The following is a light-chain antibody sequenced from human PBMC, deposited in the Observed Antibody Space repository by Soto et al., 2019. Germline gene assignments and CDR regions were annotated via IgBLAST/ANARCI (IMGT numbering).Light chain of an antibody. CDR2: AAS. Sequence: DIQMTQCRSSVFPSXGVWVTITXXXSQGISSWLAWYQQKPGKAPKLLIYAASSLQSGVPSRFSGSGSGTDFTLTISSLQPEDFATYYCQQSYNIFSWTFGQGTKVDNK. J-gene: IGKJ1*01. V-gene: IGKV1-12*02. CDR3: QQSYNIFSWT. CDR1: QGISSW.